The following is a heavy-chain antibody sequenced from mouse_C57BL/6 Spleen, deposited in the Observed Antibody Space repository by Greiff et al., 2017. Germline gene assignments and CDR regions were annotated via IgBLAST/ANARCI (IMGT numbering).Heavy chain of an antibody. J-gene: IGHJ3*01. V-gene: IGHV1-47*01. CDR1: GYTFTTYP. CDR3: ARRGDYGNYVWFAY. Sequence: VQLQQSGAELVEPGASVKMSCKASGYTFTTYPIEWMKQNHGKSLEWIGNFHPYHDDTEYNEKFKGKATLTVEKSSSTVYLELSRLTSDGSAVYYCARRGDYGNYVWFAYWGQGTLVTGSA. CDR2: FHPYHDDT. D-gene: IGHD2-1*01.